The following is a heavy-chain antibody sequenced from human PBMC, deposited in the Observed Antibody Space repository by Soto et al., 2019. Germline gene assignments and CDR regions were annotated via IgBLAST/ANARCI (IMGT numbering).Heavy chain of an antibody. CDR1: GFTFDDYA. D-gene: IGHD2-15*01. V-gene: IGHV3-9*01. CDR3: AKDIGYCSGGSCYPRIADYYYYGMDV. Sequence: PGGSLRLSCAASGFTFDDYAMHWVRQAPGKGLEWVSGISWNSGSIGYADSVKGRFTISRDNAKNSLYLQMNSLRAEDTALYYCAKDIGYCSGGSCYPRIADYYYYGMDVWGQGTTVTVSS. J-gene: IGHJ6*02. CDR2: ISWNSGSI.